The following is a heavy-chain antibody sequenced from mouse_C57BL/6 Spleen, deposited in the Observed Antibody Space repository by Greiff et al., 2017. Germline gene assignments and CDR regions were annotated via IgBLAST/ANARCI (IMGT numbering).Heavy chain of an antibody. CDR3: ARAHYYGSSYRDYYAMDY. J-gene: IGHJ4*01. CDR2: IHPSDSDT. V-gene: IGHV1-74*01. D-gene: IGHD1-1*01. CDR1: GYTFTSYW. Sequence: VQLQQPGAELVKPGASVKVSCKASGYTFTSYWMHWVKQRPGQGLEWIGRIHPSDSDTNYNQKFKGKATLTVDKSSSTAYMQLSSLTSEDSAVYYCARAHYYGSSYRDYYAMDYWGQGTSVTVSS.